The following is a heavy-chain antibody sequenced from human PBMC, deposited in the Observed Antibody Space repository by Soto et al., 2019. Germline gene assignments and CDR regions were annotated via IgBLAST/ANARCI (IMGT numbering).Heavy chain of an antibody. V-gene: IGHV1-18*04. J-gene: IGHJ6*04. CDR3: ARDVALPDFCSGYPLGYYYYGMYV. CDR2: ISAYNGNT. CDR1: GYTFTSYG. D-gene: IGHD3-3*01. Sequence: ASVKVSCKASGYTFTSYGMSWVRQAPGQGLEGMGWISAYNGNTNYAQKLQGRVTMTTDTSTSTAYMELRSLRSDDTAVYYCARDVALPDFCSGYPLGYYYYGMYVWGKGTTVTV.